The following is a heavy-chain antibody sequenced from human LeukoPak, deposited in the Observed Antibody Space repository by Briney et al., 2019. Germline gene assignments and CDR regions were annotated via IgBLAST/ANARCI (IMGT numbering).Heavy chain of an antibody. CDR3: ARGPYVYVLSYYYVDV. Sequence: SVKVSCNASGGTFSSYAISWVRQAPGQGLEWMGGIIPIFGTADYAQKFQGRVTITADKSTSTAYMELSSLRSEDTAVYYCARGPYVYVLSYYYVDVWGKGTTVTISS. J-gene: IGHJ6*03. D-gene: IGHD3-16*01. V-gene: IGHV1-69*06. CDR1: GGTFSSYA. CDR2: IIPIFGTA.